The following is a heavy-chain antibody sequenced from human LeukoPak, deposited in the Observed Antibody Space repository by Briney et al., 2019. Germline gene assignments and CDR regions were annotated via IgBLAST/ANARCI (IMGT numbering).Heavy chain of an antibody. CDR1: GYTFTSYG. CDR3: ARDSLGIAPFDP. V-gene: IGHV1-18*01. J-gene: IGHJ5*02. D-gene: IGHD6-13*01. CDR2: ISAYNGNT. Sequence: ASVKVSCKASGYTFTSYGISWVRQAPGQGLKWMGWISAYNGNTNYAQKLEGRVTMTTDTSTSTAYMELRSLRSDDTAVYYCARDSLGIAPFDPWGQGTLVTVSS.